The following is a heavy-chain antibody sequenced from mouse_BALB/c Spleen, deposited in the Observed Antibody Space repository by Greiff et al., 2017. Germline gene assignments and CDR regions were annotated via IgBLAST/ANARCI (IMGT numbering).Heavy chain of an antibody. CDR1: GYTFTSYW. CDR3: ARTGYGYAMDY. V-gene: IGHV1-87*01. J-gene: IGHJ4*01. D-gene: IGHD2-2*01. Sequence: VKLQESGAELARPGASVKLSCKASGYTFTSYWMQWVKQRPGQGLEWIGAIYPGDGDTRYTQKFKGKATLTADKSSSTAYMQLSSLASEDSAVYYCARTGYGYAMDYWGQGTSVTVSS. CDR2: IYPGDGDT.